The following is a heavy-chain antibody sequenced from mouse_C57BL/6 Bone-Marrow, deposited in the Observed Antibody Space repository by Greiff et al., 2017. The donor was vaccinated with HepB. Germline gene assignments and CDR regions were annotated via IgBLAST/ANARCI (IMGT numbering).Heavy chain of an antibody. CDR2: IYPGGGYT. CDR1: GYTFTNYW. J-gene: IGHJ4*01. V-gene: IGHV1-63*01. CDR3: ARSPFYAMDY. Sequence: VKLMESGAELVRPGTSVKMSCKASGYTFTNYWIGWAKQRPGHGLEWIGDIYPGGGYTNYNEKFKGKATLTADKSSSTAYMQFSSLTSEDSAIYYCARSPFYAMDYWGQGTSVTVSS.